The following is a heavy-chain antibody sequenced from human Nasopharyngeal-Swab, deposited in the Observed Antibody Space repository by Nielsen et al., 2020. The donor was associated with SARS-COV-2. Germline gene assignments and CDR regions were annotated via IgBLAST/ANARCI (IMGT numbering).Heavy chain of an antibody. CDR2: ISSSSSYI. V-gene: IGHV3-21*01. J-gene: IGHJ3*02. CDR3: ARDPYSSNAFDI. D-gene: IGHD6-13*01. Sequence: WIRQPPGKGLEWVSSISSSSSYIYYADSVKGRFTISRDNAKSSLYLQMNSLRAEDTAVYYCARDPYSSNAFDIWGQGTMVTVSS.